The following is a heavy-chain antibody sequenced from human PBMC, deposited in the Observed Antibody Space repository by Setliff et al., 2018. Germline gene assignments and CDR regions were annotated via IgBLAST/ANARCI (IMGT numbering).Heavy chain of an antibody. V-gene: IGHV3-21*06. CDR3: ASPQAVGNYLGH. CDR2: ISDTSAFI. Sequence: PGGSLRLSCAASGLTLTPYTMTWVRQAPGKGPEWVSSISDTSAFIYYADSVKGRFTISRDNAKNTLYLQMSSLRAEDTAIYYCASPQAVGNYLGHWGQGTLVTVSS. J-gene: IGHJ4*02. CDR1: GLTLTPYT. D-gene: IGHD6-19*01.